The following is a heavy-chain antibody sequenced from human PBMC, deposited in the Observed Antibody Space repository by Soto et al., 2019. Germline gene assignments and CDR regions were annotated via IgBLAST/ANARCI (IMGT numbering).Heavy chain of an antibody. CDR1: GFTFSSYW. J-gene: IGHJ6*04. CDR3: ARGVQHQLVRERVYYYNGMDV. Sequence: PGGSLRLSCAASGFTFSSYWMSWVRQAPGKGLEWVANIKQDGSEKYYVDSVKGRFTISRDNAKNSLYLQMNSLRAEDTAVYYCARGVQHQLVRERVYYYNGMDVWGKGTTVTVSS. D-gene: IGHD6-13*01. CDR2: IKQDGSEK. V-gene: IGHV3-7*03.